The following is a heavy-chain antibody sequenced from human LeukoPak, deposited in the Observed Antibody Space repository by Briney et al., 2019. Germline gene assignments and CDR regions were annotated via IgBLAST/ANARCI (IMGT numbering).Heavy chain of an antibody. V-gene: IGHV3-33*06. CDR1: GFTLSPYG. CDR2: IWRDGNNR. CDR3: AKGVLYMDV. Sequence: GGSLRLSCAASGFTLSPYGVHWVRQAPGKGLEWVAVIWRDGNNRFYADSVKGRFTISRDDSENTVYPQMNNLRAEDTALYFCAKGVLYMDVWGKGTTVTVSS. D-gene: IGHD1-1*01. J-gene: IGHJ6*03.